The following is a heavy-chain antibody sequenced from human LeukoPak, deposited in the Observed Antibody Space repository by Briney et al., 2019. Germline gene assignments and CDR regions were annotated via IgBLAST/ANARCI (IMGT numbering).Heavy chain of an antibody. D-gene: IGHD3-10*01. J-gene: IGHJ4*02. Sequence: GGSLRLSCAPSGFTFSSYWLSWVRQAPGRGLEWLANIKEDGSEKNYVDSVKGRFTISRDSARTSLYLQMKSLRAEDTAVYYCASIITMIRGAPEDYWGQGTLVTVSS. CDR3: ASIITMIRGAPEDY. CDR1: GFTFSSYW. CDR2: IKEDGSEK. V-gene: IGHV3-7*01.